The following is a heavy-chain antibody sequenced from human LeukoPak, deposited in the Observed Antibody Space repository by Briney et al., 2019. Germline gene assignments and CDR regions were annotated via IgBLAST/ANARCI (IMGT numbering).Heavy chain of an antibody. CDR1: GFTFSSYW. Sequence: GGSLRLSCAASGFTFSSYWMHWVRQAPGKGLVWVSRINGDGSSTSYADSVKGRFTISRDNAKNSLYLQMNSLRAGDMALYYCAKGGIQLWFSFDYWGQGTLVTVSS. D-gene: IGHD5-18*01. CDR3: AKGGIQLWFSFDY. J-gene: IGHJ4*02. V-gene: IGHV3-74*01. CDR2: INGDGSST.